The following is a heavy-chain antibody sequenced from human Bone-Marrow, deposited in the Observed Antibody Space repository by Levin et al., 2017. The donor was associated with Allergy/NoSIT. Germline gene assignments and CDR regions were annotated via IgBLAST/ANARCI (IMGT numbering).Heavy chain of an antibody. Sequence: ASVKVSCKASGYTFTSYGISWVRQAPGQGLEWMGWISAYNGNTNYAQKLQGRVTMTTDTSTSTAYMELRSLRSDDTAVYYCARDRYGDYVGLYYYDGMDVWGQGTTVTVSS. CDR1: GYTFTSYG. CDR3: ARDRYGDYVGLYYYDGMDV. V-gene: IGHV1-18*01. CDR2: ISAYNGNT. J-gene: IGHJ6*02. D-gene: IGHD4-17*01.